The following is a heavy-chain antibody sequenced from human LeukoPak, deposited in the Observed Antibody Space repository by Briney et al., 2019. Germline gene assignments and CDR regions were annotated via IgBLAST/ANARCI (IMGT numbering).Heavy chain of an antibody. J-gene: IGHJ4*02. D-gene: IGHD3-22*01. CDR3: ARVPKYDSSGYYYVSGDYFDY. Sequence: ASVKVSCKASGYTFTDYYMHWVRQAPGQGLEWMGWINPHSGGTDHAQKFQGRVTMTRDTSISTAYMELSRLRSDDTAVYYCARVPKYDSSGYYYVSGDYFDYWGQGTLVTVSS. CDR1: GYTFTDYY. V-gene: IGHV1-2*02. CDR2: INPHSGGT.